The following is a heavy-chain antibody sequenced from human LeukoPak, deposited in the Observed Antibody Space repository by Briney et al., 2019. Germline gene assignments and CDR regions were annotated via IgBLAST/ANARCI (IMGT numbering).Heavy chain of an antibody. CDR1: GGSISSSSYY. V-gene: IGHV4-39*07. CDR3: ARNCYDSSGYDAFDI. CDR2: IYHSGST. Sequence: SETLSLTCTVSGGSISSSSYYWGWIRQPPGKGLEWIGYIYHSGSTYYNPSLKSRVTISVDRSKNQFSLKLSSVTAADTAVYYCARNCYDSSGYDAFDIWGQGTMVTVSS. D-gene: IGHD3-22*01. J-gene: IGHJ3*02.